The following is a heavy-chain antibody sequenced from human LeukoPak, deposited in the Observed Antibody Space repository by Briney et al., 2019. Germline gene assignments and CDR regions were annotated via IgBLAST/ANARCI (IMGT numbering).Heavy chain of an antibody. CDR1: GYTFTDYY. CDR2: INPKSGGT. V-gene: IGHV1-2*02. Sequence: GASVKVSCKASGYTFTDYYMRWVRQAPGQGLEWMGWINPKSGGTNYAQKFLGRVTMTTDTSISTAYMELSRLRSDDTAVYYCAREMRIEYDHGDYGVGFDYWGQGTLVTASS. D-gene: IGHD4-17*01. J-gene: IGHJ4*02. CDR3: AREMRIEYDHGDYGVGFDY.